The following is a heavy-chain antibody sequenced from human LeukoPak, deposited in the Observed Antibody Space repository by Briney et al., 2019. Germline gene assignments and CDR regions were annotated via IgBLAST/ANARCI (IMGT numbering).Heavy chain of an antibody. J-gene: IGHJ4*02. CDR2: IKQDGSEK. Sequence: GGSLRLSCAASGFSIGPYWMTWARQAPGKGLEWVANIKQDGSEKYYVDSVKGRFTISRDNAKNSLYLQMNSLRAEDTAVYYCVRDFKLLWFGELPTNFDYWGQGTLVTVSS. CDR3: VRDFKLLWFGELPTNFDY. CDR1: GFSIGPYW. D-gene: IGHD3-10*01. V-gene: IGHV3-7*01.